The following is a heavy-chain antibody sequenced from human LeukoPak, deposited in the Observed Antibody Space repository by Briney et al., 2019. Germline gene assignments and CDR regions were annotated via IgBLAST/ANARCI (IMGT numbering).Heavy chain of an antibody. V-gene: IGHV3-74*01. CDR2: INTEGSST. D-gene: IGHD3/OR15-3a*01. CDR1: GFTFSSYW. J-gene: IGHJ4*02. Sequence: GGSLRLSCAASGFTFSSYWIQWVRQARGKGLVCVSLINTEGSSTSYAYSVKGRFTISRDNAKNTLYLQMNSLRAEDTAVYYCARAAFMDVWGQGTLVTVSS. CDR3: ARAAFMDV.